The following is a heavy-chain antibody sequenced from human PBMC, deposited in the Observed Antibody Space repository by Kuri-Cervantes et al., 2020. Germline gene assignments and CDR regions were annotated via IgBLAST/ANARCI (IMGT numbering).Heavy chain of an antibody. J-gene: IGHJ4*02. Sequence: GESLKISCAASGFTFSSYGMHWVRQAPGKGLEWVAVISYDGSNKYYADSVKGRFTISRDSSKNTLYLQMNSLRAEDTAVYYCARGWFGELGGYYFDYWGQGTLVTVSS. CDR3: ARGWFGELGGYYFDY. V-gene: IGHV3-30*03. CDR1: GFTFSSYG. CDR2: ISYDGSNK. D-gene: IGHD3-10*01.